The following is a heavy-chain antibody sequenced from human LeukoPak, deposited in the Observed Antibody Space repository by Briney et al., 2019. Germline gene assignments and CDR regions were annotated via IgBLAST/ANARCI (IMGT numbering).Heavy chain of an antibody. D-gene: IGHD2/OR15-2a*01. CDR1: GFTFSSYS. Sequence: GGSLRLSCAASGFTFSSYSMNWVRQAPGKGLEWVANIKHDGSDKYYVDSVKGRFTISRDNAKNSLYLQMNSLRAEDTAVYYCASDSYYSSDYWGQGTLVTVSS. V-gene: IGHV3-7*05. CDR3: ASDSYYSSDY. J-gene: IGHJ4*02. CDR2: IKHDGSDK.